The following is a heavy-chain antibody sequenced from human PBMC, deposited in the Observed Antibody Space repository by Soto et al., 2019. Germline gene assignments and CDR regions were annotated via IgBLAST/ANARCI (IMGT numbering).Heavy chain of an antibody. D-gene: IGHD6-19*01. J-gene: IGHJ5*02. CDR2: MNPNSGNT. Sequence: QVQLVQSGAEVKKPGASVKVSCKASGYTFTSYDINSVRQATGQGLEWMGWMNPNSGNTGYAQKFQGRVTMTRNTSISTAYMELSSLRSEDTAVYYCARGGAVAGSRLRYNWFDPWGQGTLVTVSS. CDR1: GYTFTSYD. CDR3: ARGGAVAGSRLRYNWFDP. V-gene: IGHV1-8*01.